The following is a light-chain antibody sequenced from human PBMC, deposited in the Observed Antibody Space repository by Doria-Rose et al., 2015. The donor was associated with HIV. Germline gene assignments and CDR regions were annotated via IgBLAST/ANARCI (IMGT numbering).Light chain of an antibody. CDR3: GTWDDSLIVV. Sequence: SVLTQPPSVSAAPGQTVTISCSGSSSNIDNKYVSWYQQLPGTAPKLLIYDNNKRPSGIPDRFSGSKSGTSATLGITGLQTGDEADYYCGTWDDSLIVVFGGGTKLTVL. J-gene: IGLJ3*02. CDR1: SSNIDNKY. CDR2: DNN. V-gene: IGLV1-51*01.